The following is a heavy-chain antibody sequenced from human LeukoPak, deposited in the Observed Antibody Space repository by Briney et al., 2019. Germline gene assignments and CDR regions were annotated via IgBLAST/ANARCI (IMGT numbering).Heavy chain of an antibody. CDR1: GFTFSSYW. CDR2: IKSDGRST. J-gene: IGHJ3*02. CDR3: ARWRGSSDAFDI. V-gene: IGHV3-74*01. D-gene: IGHD3-10*01. Sequence: GGSLRLSCAASGFTFSSYWMHWVRQAPGKGLVWVSRIKSDGRSTSYADSVKGRFTISRDNATNTLYLQMNSLRVEDTAVYYCARWRGSSDAFDIWGQGTMVTVPS.